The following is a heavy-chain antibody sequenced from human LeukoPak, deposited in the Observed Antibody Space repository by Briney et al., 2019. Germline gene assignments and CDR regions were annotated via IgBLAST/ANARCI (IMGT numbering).Heavy chain of an antibody. V-gene: IGHV3-33*01. CDR2: IWYDGSNE. Sequence: GRSLRLSCAASGFTFSNSGMHWVRQAPGKGLEWVAVIWYDGSNEYYADAVKGRYIISRDNSKNTVHLQMNSLRVEDTSVYYCAREISMFVNAFDLWGQGTLVAVSS. CDR3: AREISMFVNAFDL. CDR1: GFTFSNSG. J-gene: IGHJ3*01. D-gene: IGHD3-10*02.